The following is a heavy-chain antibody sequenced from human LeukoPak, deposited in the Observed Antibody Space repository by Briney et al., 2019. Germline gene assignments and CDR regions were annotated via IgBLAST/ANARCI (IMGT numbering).Heavy chain of an antibody. Sequence: GGSLRLSCAASGFTFSSYEMNWVRQAPGKGLEWVSYIRSSDNTIHYADSVKGRLTISRDNAKNSLYLQMNSLRAEDTAVYYCARGGYCSGGTCYEFNAFDIWGQGTMVTVSS. CDR1: GFTFSSYE. CDR3: ARGGYCSGGTCYEFNAFDI. J-gene: IGHJ3*02. D-gene: IGHD2-15*01. CDR2: IRSSDNTI. V-gene: IGHV3-48*03.